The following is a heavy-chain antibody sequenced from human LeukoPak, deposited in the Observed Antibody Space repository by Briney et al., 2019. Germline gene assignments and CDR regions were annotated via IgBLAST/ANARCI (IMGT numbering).Heavy chain of an antibody. V-gene: IGHV1-18*01. CDR3: ARDLRYCSGGSCSKFDY. CDR1: GYTFTSCG. D-gene: IGHD2-15*01. CDR2: ISAYNGNT. Sequence: ASVKVSCKASGYTFTSCGISWVRQAPGQGLEWMGWISAYNGNTNYAQKLQGRVTMTTDTSTSTAYMELRSLRSDDTAVYYCARDLRYCSGGSCSKFDYWGQGTLVTVSS. J-gene: IGHJ4*02.